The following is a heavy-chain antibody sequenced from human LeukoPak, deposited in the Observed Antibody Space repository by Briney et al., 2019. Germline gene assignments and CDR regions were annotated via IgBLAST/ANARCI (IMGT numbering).Heavy chain of an antibody. CDR2: ISWDGGST. CDR3: AKDKFSGGSGSYYSGYFDY. J-gene: IGHJ4*02. V-gene: IGHV3-43*01. D-gene: IGHD3-10*01. Sequence: GGSLRLSCAASGFTFDDYTMHWVRQAPGKGLEWVSLISWDGGSTYYADSVKGRFTISRDNSKSSLYLQMNSLRTEDTALYYCAKDKFSGGSGSYYSGYFDYWGQGTLVTVSS. CDR1: GFTFDDYT.